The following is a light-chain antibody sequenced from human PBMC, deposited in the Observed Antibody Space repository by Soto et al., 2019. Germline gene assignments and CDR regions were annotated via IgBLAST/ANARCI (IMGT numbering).Light chain of an antibody. CDR3: QQYTGPPTT. CDR2: GAS. CDR1: QTVSSNY. Sequence: IVLTQSPVTLSLFPGERATLSCRASQTVSSNYLAWCQQRPGQAPRLLIYGASTRAAGIPDRFSGSGSGTDFTLTITRLEPEDSAVYFCQQYTGPPTTFGQGTRLEIK. J-gene: IGKJ5*01. V-gene: IGKV3-20*01.